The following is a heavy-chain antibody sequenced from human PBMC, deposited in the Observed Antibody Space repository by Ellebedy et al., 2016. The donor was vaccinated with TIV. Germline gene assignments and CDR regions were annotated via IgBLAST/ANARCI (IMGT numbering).Heavy chain of an antibody. CDR2: LWGNGGGK. Sequence: GESLKISCAASGFTFSGYAMTSVRLAPGKGLEWVSYLWGNGGGKYLADSVKGRFTMSRENSKNTLSLQMNNMRAEDTAVYYCAKMSGHPVDRYYVDYWGPGTLVTVSS. D-gene: IGHD6-25*01. CDR3: AKMSGHPVDRYYVDY. V-gene: IGHV3-23*01. CDR1: GFTFSGYA. J-gene: IGHJ4*02.